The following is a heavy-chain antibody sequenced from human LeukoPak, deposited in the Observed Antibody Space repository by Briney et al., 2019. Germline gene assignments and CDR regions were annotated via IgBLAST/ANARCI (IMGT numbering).Heavy chain of an antibody. V-gene: IGHV3-23*01. D-gene: IGHD1-26*01. CDR1: GFTFSSYG. CDR2: ISGGGGST. J-gene: IGHJ4*02. Sequence: GGSLSLSCAASGFTFSSYGLSWVRQAPGKGLEWVSAISGGGGSTFYADSVKGRFTISRDNSKNTLYLQMNSLRAEDTAVYYCAKRPYIVGTITPYFDYWGQGTLVTVSS. CDR3: AKRPYIVGTITPYFDY.